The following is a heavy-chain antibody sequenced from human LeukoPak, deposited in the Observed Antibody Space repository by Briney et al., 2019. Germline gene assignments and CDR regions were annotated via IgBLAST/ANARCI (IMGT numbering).Heavy chain of an antibody. V-gene: IGHV4-59*01. CDR2: IYYSGST. CDR3: ARETHCSSTSCYAFDI. Sequence: SETPSLTCTVSGGSISSYYWSWIRQPPGKGLEWIGYIYYSGSTNYNPSLKSRVTISEDTSKNQFSLKLSSVTAADTAVYYCARETHCSSTSCYAFDIWGQGTMVTVSS. CDR1: GGSISSYY. D-gene: IGHD2-2*01. J-gene: IGHJ3*02.